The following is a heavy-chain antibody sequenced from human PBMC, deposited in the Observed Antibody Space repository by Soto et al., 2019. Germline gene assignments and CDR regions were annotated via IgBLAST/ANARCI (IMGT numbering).Heavy chain of an antibody. Sequence: SETLSLTCTVSGGSISSGGYYWSWVRQPPGKGLEWIGEISHSGGTSYNPSLKSRVTVSLDKSENQFSLQLSSVTAADTAVYYCARGLTDGEGFGYYYFDSWGQGTPVTVSS. CDR2: ISHSGGT. J-gene: IGHJ4*02. D-gene: IGHD3-10*01. CDR1: GGSISSGGYY. V-gene: IGHV4-61*08. CDR3: ARGLTDGEGFGYYYFDS.